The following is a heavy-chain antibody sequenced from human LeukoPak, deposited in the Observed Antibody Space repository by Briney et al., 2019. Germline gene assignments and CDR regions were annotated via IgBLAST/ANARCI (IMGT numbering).Heavy chain of an antibody. V-gene: IGHV4-39*01. D-gene: IGHD4-17*01. Sequence: PSETLSLTCTVSGGSISSSSYYWGWIRQPPGKGLEWIGSIYYSGSTYHNPSLKSPVTISVDTSKNQFSLKLSSVTAADTAVYYCARLPTVTFFDYWGQGTLVTVSS. CDR1: GGSISSSSYY. CDR3: ARLPTVTFFDY. J-gene: IGHJ4*02. CDR2: IYYSGST.